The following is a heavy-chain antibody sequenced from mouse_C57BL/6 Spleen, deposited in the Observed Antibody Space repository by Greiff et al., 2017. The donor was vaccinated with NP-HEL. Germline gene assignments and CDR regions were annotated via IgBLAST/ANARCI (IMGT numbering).Heavy chain of an antibody. CDR2: INPYNGGT. CDR1: GYTFTDYY. CDR3: AGYDYDSFDY. V-gene: IGHV1-19*01. J-gene: IGHJ2*01. D-gene: IGHD2-4*01. Sequence: EVQLQQSGPVLVKPGASVKMSCKASGYTFTDYYMNWVKQSPGKSLEWIGVINPYNGGTSYNQKFKGKATLTVDKSSSTAYMELNSLTSEDSAVYYCAGYDYDSFDYWGQGTTLTVSS.